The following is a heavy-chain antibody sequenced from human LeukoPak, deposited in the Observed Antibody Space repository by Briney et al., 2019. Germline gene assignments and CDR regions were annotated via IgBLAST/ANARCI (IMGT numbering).Heavy chain of an antibody. Sequence: ASVKVSCKASAYTFTNYYLHWVRQAPGQGLEWMGIINPSGGSASYAQKFQGRVTMTRDTSTSTVYMELSSLRSEDTAVYYCAREGSSGQLLWGQGSMVTVSS. D-gene: IGHD3-22*01. J-gene: IGHJ3*01. CDR3: AREGSSGQLL. CDR2: INPSGGSA. V-gene: IGHV1-46*01. CDR1: AYTFTNYY.